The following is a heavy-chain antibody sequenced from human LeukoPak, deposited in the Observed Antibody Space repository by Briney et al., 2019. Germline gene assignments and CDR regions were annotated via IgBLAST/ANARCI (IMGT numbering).Heavy chain of an antibody. D-gene: IGHD3-22*01. J-gene: IGHJ4*02. Sequence: GGSLRLSCAASGFTFSSYAMHWVRQAPGKGLEWVAVISYDGSNKYYADSVKGRFTISRDNSKNTLYLQMNSLRAEDTAVYYCARDRRRRTYYYDSRGYHFGDYWGQGTLVTVSS. CDR3: ARDRRRRTYYYDSRGYHFGDY. CDR2: ISYDGSNK. V-gene: IGHV3-30-3*01. CDR1: GFTFSSYA.